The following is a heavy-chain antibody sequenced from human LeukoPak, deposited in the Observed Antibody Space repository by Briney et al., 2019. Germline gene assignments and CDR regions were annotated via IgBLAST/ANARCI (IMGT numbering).Heavy chain of an antibody. Sequence: SETLSLTCTVSGGSISSGDYYWSWIRQPPGKGLEWIGYIYYSGSTYYNPSLKSRVTISVDTSKDQFSLKLSSVTAADTAVYYCARLTGTTGDYWGQGTLVTVSS. CDR3: ARLTGTTGDY. CDR1: GGSISSGDYY. CDR2: IYYSGST. D-gene: IGHD1-7*01. V-gene: IGHV4-30-4*08. J-gene: IGHJ4*02.